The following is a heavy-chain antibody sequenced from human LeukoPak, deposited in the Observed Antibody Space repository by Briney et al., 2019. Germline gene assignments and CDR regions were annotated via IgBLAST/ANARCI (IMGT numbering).Heavy chain of an antibody. CDR2: ISGSGGST. CDR1: GFTFSSYA. J-gene: IGHJ4*02. CDR3: AKMGTTVTSFDY. Sequence: GGSLRLSCAASGFTFSSYAMSWVRQAPGKGLEWVSAISGSGGSTYYADPVKGRFTISRDNSKNTLYLQMYSLRAEDTAVYYCAKMGTTVTSFDYWGQGTLVTVSS. V-gene: IGHV3-23*01. D-gene: IGHD4-17*01.